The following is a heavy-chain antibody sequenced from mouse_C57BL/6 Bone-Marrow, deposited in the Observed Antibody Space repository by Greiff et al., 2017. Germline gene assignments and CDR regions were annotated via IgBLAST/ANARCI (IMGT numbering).Heavy chain of an antibody. CDR3: ARRGTTVVATPYAMDY. CDR1: GFTFSSYG. V-gene: IGHV5-6*01. Sequence: EVQVVESGGDLVKPGGSLKLSCAASGFTFSSYGMSWVRQTPDKRLEWVATISSGGSYTYYPDSVKGRFPISRDTAKNTLYLQMSSLKSEDTAMYYCARRGTTVVATPYAMDYWGQGTSVTVSS. J-gene: IGHJ4*01. CDR2: ISSGGSYT. D-gene: IGHD1-1*01.